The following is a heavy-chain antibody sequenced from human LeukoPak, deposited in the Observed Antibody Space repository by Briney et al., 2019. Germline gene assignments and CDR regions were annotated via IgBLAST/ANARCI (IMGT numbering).Heavy chain of an antibody. D-gene: IGHD2-8*01. CDR2: INPNSGGT. CDR3: ARGQTIVLMVYAILGY. CDR1: GYTFTGYY. J-gene: IGHJ4*02. V-gene: IGHV1-2*02. Sequence: ASVKVSCKASGYTFTGYYMHWVRQAPGQGLERMGWINPNSGGTNYAQKFQGRVTMTRDTSISTAYMELSRLRSDDTAVYYCARGQTIVLMVYAILGYWGQGTLVTVSS.